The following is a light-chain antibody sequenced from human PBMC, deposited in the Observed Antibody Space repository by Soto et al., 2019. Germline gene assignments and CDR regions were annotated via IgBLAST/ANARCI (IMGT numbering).Light chain of an antibody. CDR3: QQYNTYST. CDR2: KAS. V-gene: IGKV1-5*03. Sequence: DIQMTQSPSTLSASVGDRVTITCRASQSISVWLAWYQQKAGKAPNLLIYKASRLESGVPSRFSGSGSGTEFTITISSLQHDDFATYYCQQYNTYSTFGHGTRLEV. J-gene: IGKJ5*01. CDR1: QSISVW.